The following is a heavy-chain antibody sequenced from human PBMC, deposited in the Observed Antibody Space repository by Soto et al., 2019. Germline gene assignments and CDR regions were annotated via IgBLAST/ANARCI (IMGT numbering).Heavy chain of an antibody. CDR1: GFTFSSYG. J-gene: IGHJ6*02. D-gene: IGHD2-2*01. Sequence: EGSLRLSCAASGFTFSSYGMHWVRQAPGKGLEWVAVISYDGSNKYYADSVKGRFTISRDNSKNTLYLQMNSLRAEDTAVYYCAKDARYCSSTSCSHYYGMDVWGQGTTVTVSS. CDR3: AKDARYCSSTSCSHYYGMDV. CDR2: ISYDGSNK. V-gene: IGHV3-30*18.